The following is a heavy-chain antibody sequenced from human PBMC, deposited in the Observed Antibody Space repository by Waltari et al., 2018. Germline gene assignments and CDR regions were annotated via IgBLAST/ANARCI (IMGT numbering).Heavy chain of an antibody. J-gene: IGHJ4*02. Sequence: EVQLVESGGGLVQPGGSLRLSCAASGFTFSSYGMFWVRQAPGRGLVCGSQMGSAGRTTTYADSGKGRFTISRDNAKNTLYLQMVSLRAEDTAVYYGARDPERGDGYVLDFWGQGTLVTVSS. V-gene: IGHV3-74*01. CDR1: GFTFSSYG. D-gene: IGHD5-12*01. CDR3: ARDPERGDGYVLDF. CDR2: MGSAGRTT.